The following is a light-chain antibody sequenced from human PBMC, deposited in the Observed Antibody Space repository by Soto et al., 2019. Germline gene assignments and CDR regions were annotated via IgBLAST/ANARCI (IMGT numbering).Light chain of an antibody. J-gene: IGKJ3*01. CDR2: DAS. CDR3: QEYGGSPPFA. V-gene: IGKV3-20*01. CDR1: QTVTSTF. Sequence: EIVLTQSPGTLSLSPGERATLSCRASQTVTSTFVAWYQQRPGQAPRLLIYDASSRATGIPDRFSGRGSETEFTLSISTLEPEDFAVYYCQEYGGSPPFAFGRGTKVYIK.